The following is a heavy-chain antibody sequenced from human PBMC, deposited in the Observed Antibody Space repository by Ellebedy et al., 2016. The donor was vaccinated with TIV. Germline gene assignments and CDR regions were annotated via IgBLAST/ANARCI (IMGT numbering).Heavy chain of an antibody. J-gene: IGHJ4*02. V-gene: IGHV1-69*06. CDR3: ASLTGNDY. CDR1: GGTFSSYA. CDR2: IIPIFGTA. D-gene: IGHD1-20*01. Sequence: AASVKVSCKASGGTFSSYAINWVRQAPGQGLEWMGGIIPIFGTANYAQKFQDRVTITADKITSTAYMELSSLRSEDTAVYYCASLTGNDYWGQGTLVTVSS.